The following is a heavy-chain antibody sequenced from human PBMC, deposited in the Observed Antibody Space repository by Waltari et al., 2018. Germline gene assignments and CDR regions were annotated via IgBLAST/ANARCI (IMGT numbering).Heavy chain of an antibody. V-gene: IGHV2-70*15. CDR2: VDWDDDK. J-gene: IGHJ4*02. Sequence: QVTLRESGPALVKPTQTLTLTCTFSGVTLSTSGMCVSWLRQPPGKALEWLARVDWDDDKYYSTSLKTRLTISKDTSKSQVVLTMTYMDPMDTATYYCARILVNSAFHTTIDSWGQGTLVTVSS. CDR1: GVTLSTSGMC. CDR3: ARILVNSAFHTTIDS. D-gene: IGHD2-2*01.